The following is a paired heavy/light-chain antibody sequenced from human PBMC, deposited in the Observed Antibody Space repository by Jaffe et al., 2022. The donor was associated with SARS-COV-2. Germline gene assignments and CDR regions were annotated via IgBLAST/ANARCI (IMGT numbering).Heavy chain of an antibody. CDR3: ARQVRYDSLPWHFDL. D-gene: IGHD3-22*01. V-gene: IGHV4-39*01. J-gene: IGHJ2*01. Sequence: QLQLQESGPGLVKPSETLSLTCTVSGGSISSTSYYWGWIRQPPGKGLEWIGSVYYSGSTYYNPSLKSRVTISVDTSKNQLSLKLSSVTAADTAVYYCARQVRYDSLPWHFDLWGRGTLVTVSS. CDR2: VYYSGST. CDR1: GGSISSTSYY.
Light chain of an antibody. CDR1: QSVSSN. CDR3: QQYNNWPPWT. Sequence: EIVMTQSPATLSVSPGERATLSCRASQSVSSNLAWFQQKPGQAPRLLIYAASTRATGIPARFSGSGSGTEFTLTISSLQSEDFAVYYCQQYNNWPPWTFGQGTKVEIK. J-gene: IGKJ1*01. V-gene: IGKV3-15*01. CDR2: AAS.